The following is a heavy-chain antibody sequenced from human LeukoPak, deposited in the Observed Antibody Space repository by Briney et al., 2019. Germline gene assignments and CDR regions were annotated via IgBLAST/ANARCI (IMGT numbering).Heavy chain of an antibody. CDR2: ISSSGSTI. CDR3: VREGYCSGGSCYSGYFQH. J-gene: IGHJ1*01. CDR1: GFTFSDYY. Sequence: GGSLRLSCAASGFTFSDYYMSWIRQAPGKGLEWVSYISSSGSTIYYADSVKGRFTISRDNAKNSLYLQMNSLKTADTAVYYCVREGYCSGGSCYSGYFQHWGQGTLVTVSS. D-gene: IGHD2-15*01. V-gene: IGHV3-11*01.